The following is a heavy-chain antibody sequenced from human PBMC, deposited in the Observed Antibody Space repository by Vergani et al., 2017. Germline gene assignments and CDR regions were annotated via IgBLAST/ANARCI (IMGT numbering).Heavy chain of an antibody. CDR1: GFTFIMHA. D-gene: IGHD2-2*01. Sequence: EVQLLESGGDLVQPGGSLRLSCAASGFTFIMHAMSWVRQAPGKGLEWVSTLSASDRRTHYADSVKGRFTISRDNSKNSLYLQMNSLRAEDTAVYYCARDSPLVVPAAIFYYYYGMDVWGQGTTVTVSS. V-gene: IGHV3-23*01. CDR2: LSASDRRT. J-gene: IGHJ6*02. CDR3: ARDSPLVVPAAIFYYYYGMDV.